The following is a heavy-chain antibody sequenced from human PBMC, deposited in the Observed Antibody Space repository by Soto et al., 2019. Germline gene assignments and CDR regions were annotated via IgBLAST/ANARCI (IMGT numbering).Heavy chain of an antibody. CDR2: IYYGGST. Sequence: SETLSLTCTDSGGSLSSYYWSWIRHPPGKGLERIGYIYYGGSTNYNPSGKSRVTISVDTSKNQFSLKLSSVTAADTAVYYCARGDSNYRRWFDPWGQGALVTVSS. CDR3: ARGDSNYRRWFDP. J-gene: IGHJ5*02. CDR1: GGSLSSYY. V-gene: IGHV4-59*01. D-gene: IGHD4-4*01.